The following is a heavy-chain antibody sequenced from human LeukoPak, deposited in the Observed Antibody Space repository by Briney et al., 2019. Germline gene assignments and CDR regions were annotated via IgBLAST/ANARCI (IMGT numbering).Heavy chain of an antibody. J-gene: IGHJ4*02. D-gene: IGHD1-26*01. Sequence: GESLKISCKGSGYSFNSYLIGWVRQMPGEGLKWMGSIYPGDSDARYSPSFQGQVTISADKSISTAYLQWSSLKASDTAMYYCARRRDLYSGSYYPFDYWGQGTLVTVSS. CDR1: GYSFNSYL. V-gene: IGHV5-51*01. CDR3: ARRRDLYSGSYYPFDY. CDR2: IYPGDSDA.